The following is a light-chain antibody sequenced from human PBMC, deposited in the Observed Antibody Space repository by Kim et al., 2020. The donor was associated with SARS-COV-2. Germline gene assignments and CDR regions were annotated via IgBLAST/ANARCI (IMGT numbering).Light chain of an antibody. J-gene: IGKJ3*01. Sequence: DIQMTKSPSSLSASVGDRVTITCRTSQTIRTYLNWYQQKPGKAPKLLIFAAFSLQSGVPSRFSGSGSGTDFTLTISSLQPEDFATYFCQQMYSAPFTFGPGTKVDIK. CDR3: QQMYSAPFT. V-gene: IGKV1-39*01. CDR1: QTIRTY. CDR2: AAF.